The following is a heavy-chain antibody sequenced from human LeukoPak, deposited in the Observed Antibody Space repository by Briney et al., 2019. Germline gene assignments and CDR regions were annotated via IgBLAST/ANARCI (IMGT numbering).Heavy chain of an antibody. Sequence: PGGSLRLSCAASGFTFSSYEMTWVRQAPGKGLEWVSYIDSRGTTIYYADAVKGRFTISRDNAKNSLYLQMNSLRAEDTAVYYCAMGYSGYVNDYWGQGTLVTVSS. V-gene: IGHV3-48*03. CDR3: AMGYSGYVNDY. J-gene: IGHJ4*02. CDR2: IDSRGTTI. CDR1: GFTFSSYE. D-gene: IGHD5-12*01.